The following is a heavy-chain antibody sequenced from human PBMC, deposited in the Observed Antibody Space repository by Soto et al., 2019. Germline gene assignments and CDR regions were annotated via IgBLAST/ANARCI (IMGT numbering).Heavy chain of an antibody. CDR1: GYTFTSYG. CDR2: ISAYNGNT. D-gene: IGHD6-19*01. Sequence: ASVKVSCKASGYTFTSYGISWVRQAPGQGLEWMGWISAYNGNTNYAQKLQGRVTMTTDTSTSTAYMELRSLRSGDTAVYYCASSRGWVNPTLFDYWGQGTLVTVSS. J-gene: IGHJ4*02. V-gene: IGHV1-18*01. CDR3: ASSRGWVNPTLFDY.